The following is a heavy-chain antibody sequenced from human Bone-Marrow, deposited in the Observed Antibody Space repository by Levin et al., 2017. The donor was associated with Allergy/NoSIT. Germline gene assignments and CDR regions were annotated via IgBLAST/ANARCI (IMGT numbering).Heavy chain of an antibody. Sequence: RAGGSLRLSCTVSGGYITSYYWSWIRQPPGKGLEWIGYIYSSGSTNYNPSLKSRVTISVDTSKNQFSLKLTSVTPADTAVYYCARYGLSGFDFWGQGTLVTVYS. V-gene: IGHV4-59*01. J-gene: IGHJ4*02. CDR1: GGYITSYY. D-gene: IGHD6-19*01. CDR3: ARYGLSGFDF. CDR2: IYSSGST.